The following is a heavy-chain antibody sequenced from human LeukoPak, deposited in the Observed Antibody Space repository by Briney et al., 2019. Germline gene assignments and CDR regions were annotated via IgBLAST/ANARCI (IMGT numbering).Heavy chain of an antibody. V-gene: IGHV4-59*01. CDR3: ARDTQGENSWFDP. CDR1: GGSISSYY. J-gene: IGHJ5*02. CDR2: IYYSGST. Sequence: SETLSLTCTVSGGSISSYYWSWIRQPPGKGLEWIGYIYYSGSTNYNPSLKSRVTISVDTSKNQFSLKLSSVTAADTAVYYCARDTQGENSWFDPWGQGTLVTVSS.